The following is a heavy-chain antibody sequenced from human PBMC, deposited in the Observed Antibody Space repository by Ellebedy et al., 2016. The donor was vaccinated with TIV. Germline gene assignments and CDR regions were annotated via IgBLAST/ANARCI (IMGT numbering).Heavy chain of an antibody. J-gene: IGHJ5*02. CDR3: AKIVRQSSGWSTGVDH. Sequence: PGGSLRLSCAASGFTFSRHAMSWVPQAPGKGLEWVSAITGGGGGTYYIASVKGRFTISRDNSKNTLYLEMNSLTAEDTAVYFCAKIVRQSSGWSTGVDHWGQGTLVTVSS. V-gene: IGHV3-23*01. CDR2: ITGGGGGT. CDR1: GFTFSRHA. D-gene: IGHD6-19*01.